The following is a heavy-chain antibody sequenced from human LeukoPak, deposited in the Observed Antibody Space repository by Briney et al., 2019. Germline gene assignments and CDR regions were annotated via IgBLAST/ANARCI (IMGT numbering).Heavy chain of an antibody. CDR2: ISGYNGNT. CDR1: GYTFTNYG. D-gene: IGHD6-19*01. Sequence: ASVKVSCKASGYTFTNYGISWVRQAPGQGLEWMGWISGYNGNTNYVQKLQGRVTMTTDTSTSTAYMELRSLRSDDTAVYYCARDSLYSSGTDGFDPWPQGTLVTVSS. V-gene: IGHV1-18*04. J-gene: IGHJ5*02. CDR3: ARDSLYSSGTDGFDP.